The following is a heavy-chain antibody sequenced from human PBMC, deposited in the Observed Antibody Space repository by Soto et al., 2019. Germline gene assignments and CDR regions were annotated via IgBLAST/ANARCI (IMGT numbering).Heavy chain of an antibody. CDR2: ISAYNGNT. V-gene: IGHV1-18*01. CDR1: GYTLTSYG. J-gene: IGHJ4*02. Sequence: ASVEVACKASGYTLTSYGISWVRQAPGQGLEWMGWISAYNGNTNYAQKLQGRVTMTTDTSTSTAYMEVRSLRYDDAAVYDCARDLGRLLVESSSSDHFDYWGQGNLATVPS. CDR3: ARDLGRLLVESSSSDHFDY. D-gene: IGHD6-13*01.